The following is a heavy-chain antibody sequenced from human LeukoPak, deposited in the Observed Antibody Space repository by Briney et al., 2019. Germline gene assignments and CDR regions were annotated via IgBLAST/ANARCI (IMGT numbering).Heavy chain of an antibody. CDR2: ISSLSGTT. J-gene: IGHJ4*02. CDR1: GFTFSSDS. Sequence: GGSLRLSCAASGFTFSSDSMNWVRQAPGKGLEWVSHISSLSGTTYYADSVRGRFTSSRDNAKNSLYLQMDSLRDEDTAVYYCARDRGDASRPRGRFDYWGQGTLVTVSS. V-gene: IGHV3-48*02. CDR3: ARDRGDASRPRGRFDY. D-gene: IGHD3-16*01.